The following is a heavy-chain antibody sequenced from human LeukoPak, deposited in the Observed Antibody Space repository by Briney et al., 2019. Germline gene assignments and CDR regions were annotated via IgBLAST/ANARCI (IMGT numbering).Heavy chain of an antibody. J-gene: IGHJ4*02. V-gene: IGHV3-23*01. CDR2: ISGGGDAT. CDR3: ARDGAIAAAGTDYFDY. D-gene: IGHD6-13*01. Sequence: GGSLRLSCAASDFSSITYAMSWVRQAPGKGLEWVSTISGGGDATYYADSVKGRFTISRDNSKNSLFLQMNSLRVEDTALYYCARDGAIAAAGTDYFDYWGQGTLVTVSS. CDR1: DFSSITYA.